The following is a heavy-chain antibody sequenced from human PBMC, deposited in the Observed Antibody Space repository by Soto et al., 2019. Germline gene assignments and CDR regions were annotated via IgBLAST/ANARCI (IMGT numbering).Heavy chain of an antibody. D-gene: IGHD3-16*01. Sequence: EVQLVESGGGLVQPGGSLRLSCVASGFSFRTYWMHWLRQVPGKGLVWISRFNSDGSLGYADSVKGRFTISRDNAKNTVSLLMNSVRAEDTAVYYCARGHWGAFDIWGQGTTVTVSA. V-gene: IGHV3-74*01. CDR3: ARGHWGAFDI. CDR1: GFSFRTYW. CDR2: FNSDGSL. J-gene: IGHJ3*02.